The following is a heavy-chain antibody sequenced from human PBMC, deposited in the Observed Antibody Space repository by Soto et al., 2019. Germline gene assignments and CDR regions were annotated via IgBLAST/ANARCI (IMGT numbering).Heavy chain of an antibody. CDR2: IFPLVAMV. J-gene: IGHJ4*02. Sequence: QVHLVQSGAEMKKPGSSVKVSCKVSGGDLTNSGISWVRQAPGQGLEWMGGIFPLVAMVDYSQKFQGGVTITADESTNTAYSALGSLRAEDAAGYYCAKEAGAAFKSWGRGTLVIVSS. D-gene: IGHD1-26*01. V-gene: IGHV1-69*12. CDR1: GGDLTNSG. CDR3: AKEAGAAFKS.